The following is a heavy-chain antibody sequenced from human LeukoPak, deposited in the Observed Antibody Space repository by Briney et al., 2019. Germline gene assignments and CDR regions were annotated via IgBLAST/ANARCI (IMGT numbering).Heavy chain of an antibody. Sequence: SGTLSLTCAVSGDSISSNNWWSWVRQPPGKGLEWIGEIYLSGRTNYNPSLKSRVTISLDKSNNQFSLRLSSVTAADTAVYYCARDSAGIVGIYYWGQGTLVTVSS. CDR2: IYLSGRT. J-gene: IGHJ4*02. CDR3: ARDSAGIVGIYY. CDR1: GDSISSNNW. V-gene: IGHV4-4*02. D-gene: IGHD1-26*01.